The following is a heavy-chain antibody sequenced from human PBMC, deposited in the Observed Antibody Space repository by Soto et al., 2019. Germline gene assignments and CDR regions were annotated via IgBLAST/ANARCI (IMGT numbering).Heavy chain of an antibody. J-gene: IGHJ5*02. V-gene: IGHV1-18*01. CDR2: ISAYNGNT. CDR1: GYTFTSYG. CDR3: AREKKLQEWLDP. Sequence: ASVKVSCKASGYTFTSYGISWVRQAPGQGLEWMGWISAYNGNTNYAQKLQGRVTMTTDTSTSTAYMELRSLRSDDTAVYFCAREKKLQEWLDPWGQGTLVTVSS.